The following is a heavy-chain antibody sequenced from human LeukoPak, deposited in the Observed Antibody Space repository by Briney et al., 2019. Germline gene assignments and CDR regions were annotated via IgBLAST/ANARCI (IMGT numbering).Heavy chain of an antibody. CDR2: INHSGST. CDR1: GGSFSGYH. CDR3: ARGGLGKQLARNYYGMDV. V-gene: IGHV4-34*01. J-gene: IGHJ6*02. Sequence: SETLSLTCAVYGGSFSGYHWSWIRQPPGKGLEWIGEINHSGSTNYNPSLKSRVTISVDTSKNQFSLKLSSVTAADTAVYYCARGGLGKQLARNYYGMDVWGQGTTVTVSS. D-gene: IGHD6-6*01.